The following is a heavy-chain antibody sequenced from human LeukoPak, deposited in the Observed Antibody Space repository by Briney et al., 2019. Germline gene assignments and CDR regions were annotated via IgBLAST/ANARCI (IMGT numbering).Heavy chain of an antibody. CDR3: AKGLRGMAREAFDI. CDR2: ISWNSGSI. D-gene: IGHD1-14*01. V-gene: IGHV3-9*01. CDR1: GFTFDDYA. J-gene: IGHJ3*02. Sequence: PGGSLRLSCAASGFTFDDYAMHWDRQAPGNGLEWVSGISWNSGSIGYADSVKGRFTISRDNAKNSLYLQMNSLRAEDTALYYCAKGLRGMAREAFDIWGQGTMVTVSS.